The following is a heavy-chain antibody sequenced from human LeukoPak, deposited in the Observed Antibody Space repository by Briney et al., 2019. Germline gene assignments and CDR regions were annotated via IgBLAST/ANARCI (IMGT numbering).Heavy chain of an antibody. D-gene: IGHD1-26*01. CDR3: AKVRRGWELLNY. J-gene: IGHJ4*02. Sequence: PGGSLRLSCAASGFTFNSYSMHWVRQAPGKGLEWVAVISYDGSNKYYADSVKGRFTISRDNSKNTLYLQMNSLRAEDTAVYYCAKVRRGWELLNYWGQGTLVTVSS. V-gene: IGHV3-30*04. CDR2: ISYDGSNK. CDR1: GFTFNSYS.